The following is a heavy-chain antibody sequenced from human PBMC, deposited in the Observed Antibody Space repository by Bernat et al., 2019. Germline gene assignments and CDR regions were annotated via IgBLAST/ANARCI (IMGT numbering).Heavy chain of an antibody. CDR3: ARLPKVSTGIVGATHFWFDP. D-gene: IGHD1-26*01. Sequence: QLQLQESGPGLVKPSETLSLTCTVSGGSISSSSYYWGWIRQPPGKGLEWIGSIYYSGSTYYNPSLKSRVTISVDTSKNQFSRKLSSVTAADTAVYYCARLPKVSTGIVGATHFWFDPWGQGTLVTVSS. V-gene: IGHV4-39*01. CDR2: IYYSGST. CDR1: GGSISSSSYY. J-gene: IGHJ5*02.